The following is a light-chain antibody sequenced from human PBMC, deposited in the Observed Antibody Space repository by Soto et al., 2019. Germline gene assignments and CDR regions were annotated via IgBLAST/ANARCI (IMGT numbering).Light chain of an antibody. CDR1: SNDVGAFDY. CDR3: TSYTSDNRNYV. CDR2: EVS. J-gene: IGLJ1*01. V-gene: IGLV2-14*01. Sequence: QSALTQPASVSASPGQSISISCTGTSNDVGAFDYVSWYQQHPGKAPKLIIYEVSNRPSGVSNRFSGSKSANTASLTISGLQADDEAHYYCTSYTSDNRNYVFGTGTKVTVL.